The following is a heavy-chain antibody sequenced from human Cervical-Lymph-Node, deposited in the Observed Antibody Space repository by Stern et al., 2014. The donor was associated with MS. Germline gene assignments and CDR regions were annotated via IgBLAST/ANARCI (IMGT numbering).Heavy chain of an antibody. CDR3: ATLANPGSP. D-gene: IGHD3-10*01. J-gene: IGHJ5*02. CDR2: IGGSGTNT. CDR1: GFGFSTYT. Sequence: EDQLVESGGGLVQPGGSLRLTCAASGFGFSTYTMNWVRQAPGKGLEWVSGIGGSGTNTYYADSVKGRFTISRDNSKNTLYLQMNSLRVEDTAVYFCATLANPGSPWGQGTLVTVSS. V-gene: IGHV3-23*04.